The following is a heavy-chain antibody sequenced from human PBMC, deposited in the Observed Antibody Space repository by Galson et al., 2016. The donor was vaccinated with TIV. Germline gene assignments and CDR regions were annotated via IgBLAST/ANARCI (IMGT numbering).Heavy chain of an antibody. CDR1: GFTFGSYG. Sequence: SLRLSCADSGFTFGSYGMYWVRQAPGKGLEWVAGTSYPGRNKYYADSVKGRFTISRDNSKNTLYLQMNSLRTEDTALYYCARESVSGDGSYHRFDDWGQGTLVTVSS. V-gene: IGHV3-30*03. CDR2: TSYPGRNK. CDR3: ARESVSGDGSYHRFDD. D-gene: IGHD1-26*01. J-gene: IGHJ4*02.